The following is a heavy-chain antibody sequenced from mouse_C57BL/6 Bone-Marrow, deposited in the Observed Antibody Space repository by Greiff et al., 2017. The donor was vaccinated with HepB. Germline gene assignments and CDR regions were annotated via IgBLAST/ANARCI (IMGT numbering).Heavy chain of an antibody. CDR3: ARIPYYYAMDY. J-gene: IGHJ4*01. V-gene: IGHV1-69*01. Sequence: QVQLQQPGAELVMPGASVKLSCKASGYTFTSYWMHWVKQRPGQGLEWIGEIDPSDSYTNYNQKFKGKSKLTVDKSSSTAYMQLSSLTSEDSAVYYCARIPYYYAMDYWGQGPSVTVSS. CDR1: GYTFTSYW. CDR2: IDPSDSYT.